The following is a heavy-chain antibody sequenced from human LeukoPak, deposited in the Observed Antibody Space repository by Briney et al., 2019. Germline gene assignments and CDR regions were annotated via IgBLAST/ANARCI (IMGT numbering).Heavy chain of an antibody. CDR1: GFTFSSYA. D-gene: IGHD1-26*01. CDR2: ISGSGGST. Sequence: GGSLRLSCAASGFTFSSYAMSWVRQAPGKGLEWVSAISGSGGSTYYADSVKGRFTISRDNSKNTLYLQVNSLRAEDTAVYYCAKDRGLVGATGAFDIWGQGTMVTVSS. J-gene: IGHJ3*02. V-gene: IGHV3-23*01. CDR3: AKDRGLVGATGAFDI.